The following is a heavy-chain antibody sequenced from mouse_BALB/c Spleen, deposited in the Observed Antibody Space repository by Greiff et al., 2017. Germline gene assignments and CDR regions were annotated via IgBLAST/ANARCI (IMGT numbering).Heavy chain of an antibody. J-gene: IGHJ2*01. CDR3: ARKGDDYDFDY. CDR2: ISTYYGNT. V-gene: IGHV1-67*01. CDR1: SYTFTDYA. D-gene: IGHD2-4*01. Sequence: QVQLQQSGPELVRPGVSVKISCKGSSYTFTDYAMHWVKQSHAKSLEWIGVISTYYGNTNYNQKFKGKATMTVDKSSSTAYMELARLTSEDSAVYYCARKGDDYDFDYWGQGTTLTVSS.